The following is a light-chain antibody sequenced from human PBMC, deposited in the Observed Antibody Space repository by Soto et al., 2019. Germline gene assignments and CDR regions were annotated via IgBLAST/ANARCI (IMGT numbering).Light chain of an antibody. CDR3: SSYLITNTLG. J-gene: IGLJ3*02. Sequence: QSALTQPASVSGSPGQSITISCTGTSSDVGAYKYVSWYQHHPGKAPKLIIFEVNNRPSGVSDRFSGSKSGNTASLTISGLQAEDEADYYCSSYLITNTLGFGGGTKVTVL. CDR1: SSDVGAYKY. CDR2: EVN. V-gene: IGLV2-14*01.